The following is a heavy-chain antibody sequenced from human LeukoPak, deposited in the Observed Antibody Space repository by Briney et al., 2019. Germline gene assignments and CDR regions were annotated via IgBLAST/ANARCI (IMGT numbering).Heavy chain of an antibody. D-gene: IGHD3-22*01. J-gene: IGHJ4*02. Sequence: GGSLRLSSAASGFTVSSSYMSWVRQAPGKGLEWVSVIYSGGSTYYADSVKGRFTISRDNSKNTLYLQMNSLRAEDTAVYYCARKSSGYYAVFDYWGQGTLVTVSS. CDR2: IYSGGST. CDR1: GFTVSSSY. V-gene: IGHV3-66*01. CDR3: ARKSSGYYAVFDY.